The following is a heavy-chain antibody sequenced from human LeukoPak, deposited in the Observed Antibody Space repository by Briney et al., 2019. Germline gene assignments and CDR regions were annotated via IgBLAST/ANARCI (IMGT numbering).Heavy chain of an antibody. Sequence: PGGSLRSSSAASGFAFSSYSMNWVRQAPGEGLEWVSSISSSSSDIYYSDSVKGRFTISRDNDKNSLYLQMNSLRAEDTAVYYCARWGSSCPFDYWGQGTLVTVSS. CDR1: GFAFSSYS. CDR2: ISSSSSDI. D-gene: IGHD6-13*01. CDR3: ARWGSSCPFDY. J-gene: IGHJ4*02. V-gene: IGHV3-21*01.